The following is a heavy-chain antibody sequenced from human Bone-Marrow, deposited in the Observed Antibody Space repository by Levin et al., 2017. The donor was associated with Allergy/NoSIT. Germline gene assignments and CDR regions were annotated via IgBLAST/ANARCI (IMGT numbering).Heavy chain of an antibody. CDR3: AKGWLQFEYFDY. CDR2: ISGSGTNT. V-gene: IGHV3-23*01. CDR1: GFSFSNYA. D-gene: IGHD5-24*01. Sequence: GESLKISCAASGFSFSNYAMTWVRQAPGKGLEWVSTISGSGTNTFYADSMRGRFTISKDNSKNLLYLQINSLRVEDTAVYYCAKGWLQFEYFDYWGQGTLVTVSS. J-gene: IGHJ4*02.